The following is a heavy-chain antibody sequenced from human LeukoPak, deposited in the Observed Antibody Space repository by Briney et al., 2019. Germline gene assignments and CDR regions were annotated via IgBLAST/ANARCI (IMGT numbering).Heavy chain of an antibody. CDR3: AKNGYYSSDS. Sequence: SETLSLTCTVSGGSISSSSYYWGWIRQPPGKGLEWIGSIYYSGSTYYNPSLKSRVTISVDKSKNAFSLKVTSVTAADTAVYYCAKNGYYSSDSWGPGTLSPSPQ. J-gene: IGHJ4*02. V-gene: IGHV4-39*07. CDR1: GGSISSSSYY. D-gene: IGHD1-26*01. CDR2: IYYSGST.